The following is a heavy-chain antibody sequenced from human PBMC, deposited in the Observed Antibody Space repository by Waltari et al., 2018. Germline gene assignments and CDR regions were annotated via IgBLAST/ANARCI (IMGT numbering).Heavy chain of an antibody. CDR3: ARDRGRGLYLDT. D-gene: IGHD1-1*01. J-gene: IGHJ4*02. CDR1: GDSLRTSDY. CDR2: VRGDGKT. Sequence: QLQLQESGPGLVKPSGTLSLICAVSGDSLRTSDYWGWVRQPPGKGMGGIGQVRGDGKTNYNPSFASRVTMSLDTSTYHFALKLTSATAADTALYYCARDRGRGLYLDTWGQGTLVTVSP. V-gene: IGHV4-4*02.